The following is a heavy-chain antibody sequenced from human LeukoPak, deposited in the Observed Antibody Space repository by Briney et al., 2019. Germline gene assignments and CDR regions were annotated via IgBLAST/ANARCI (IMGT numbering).Heavy chain of an antibody. D-gene: IGHD5-12*01. CDR2: IYYSGGT. V-gene: IGHV4-39*07. CDR3: ARDKRGYSGYDLTSSDY. J-gene: IGHJ4*02. CDR1: GGSISSNGYY. Sequence: SETLSLTCTVSGGSISSNGYYWAWFRQPPGKGLEWIGSIYYSGGTYYNPSLKSRVTISIDTSKNQFSLKLRSVTAADTAVYYCARDKRGYSGYDLTSSDYWGQGTLVTVSS.